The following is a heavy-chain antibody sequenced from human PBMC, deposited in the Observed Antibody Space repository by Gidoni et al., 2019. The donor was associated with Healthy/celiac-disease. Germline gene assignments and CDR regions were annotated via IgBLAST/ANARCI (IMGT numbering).Heavy chain of an antibody. D-gene: IGHD3-16*02. J-gene: IGHJ4*02. V-gene: IGHV3-30-3*01. CDR3: ARDPVGITFGGVIGYFDY. Sequence: QVQLVESGGGVVQPGRSLRLSCAASGFTFSSSAMHWVRPAPGKGLEWVAVISYDGSNKYYADSVKGRFTISRDNSKNTLYLQMNSLRAEDTAVYYCARDPVGITFGGVIGYFDYWGQGTLVTVSS. CDR1: GFTFSSSA. CDR2: ISYDGSNK.